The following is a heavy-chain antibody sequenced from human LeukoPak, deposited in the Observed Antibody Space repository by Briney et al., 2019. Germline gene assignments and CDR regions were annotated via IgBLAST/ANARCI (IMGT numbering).Heavy chain of an antibody. V-gene: IGHV1-69*13. CDR3: ARDGGGWYPDAFDI. D-gene: IGHD6-19*01. J-gene: IGHJ3*02. CDR2: IIPIFGTA. Sequence: ASVKVSCKASGGTFSSYAISWVRQAPGQGLEWMGGIIPIFGTANYAQKFQGRVTITADESTSTAYMELSSLRSEDTAVYYCARDGGGWYPDAFDIWGQGTMVIVS. CDR1: GGTFSSYA.